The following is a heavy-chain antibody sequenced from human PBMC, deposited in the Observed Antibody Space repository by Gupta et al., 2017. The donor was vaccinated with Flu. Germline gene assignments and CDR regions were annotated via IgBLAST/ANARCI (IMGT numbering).Heavy chain of an antibody. CDR2: ISWNSGGI. Sequence: EVQLVESGGGLVQPGRSLRLSCAASGFNFDDHAMHWVRQAPGKGLEWVSHISWNSGGIIYADSVKGRFTISRDNAKNSLYLQMNSLRDEDTALYYCVKELTGYYGMDVWGQGTMVTVSS. D-gene: IGHD3-10*01. V-gene: IGHV3-9*01. J-gene: IGHJ6*02. CDR3: VKELTGYYGMDV. CDR1: GFNFDDHA.